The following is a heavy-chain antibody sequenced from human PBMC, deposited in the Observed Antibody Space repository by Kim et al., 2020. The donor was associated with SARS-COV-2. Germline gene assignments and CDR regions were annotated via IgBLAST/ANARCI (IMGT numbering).Heavy chain of an antibody. CDR3: ARLHSSGWSFDY. V-gene: IGHV4-61*07. Sequence: NYNPSLKSRVTTSVDMSKNQFSLKLSSVTAADTAVYYCARLHSSGWSFDYWGQGTLVTVSS. J-gene: IGHJ4*02. D-gene: IGHD6-19*01.